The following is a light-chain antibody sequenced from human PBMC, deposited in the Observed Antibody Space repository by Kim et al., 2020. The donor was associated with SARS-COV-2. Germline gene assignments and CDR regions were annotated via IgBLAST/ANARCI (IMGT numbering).Light chain of an antibody. CDR3: QTWGTGMV. CDR1: SGHSSYA. CDR2: LNSDGSH. J-gene: IGLJ3*02. V-gene: IGLV4-69*01. Sequence: QLVLTQSPSASASLGASVKLTCTLSSGHSSYAIAWHQQQPEKGPRYLMKLNSDGSHSKGDGIPDRFSGSSSGAERYLTISSLQSEDEADYYCQTWGTGMVFVGGTKLTVL.